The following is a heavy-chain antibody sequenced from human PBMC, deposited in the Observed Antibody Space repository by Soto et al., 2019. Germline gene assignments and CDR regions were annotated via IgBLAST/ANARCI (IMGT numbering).Heavy chain of an antibody. CDR2: INHSGST. CDR1: GGSFSGYY. J-gene: IGHJ6*02. Sequence: PSETLSLTCAVYGGSFSGYYWSWIRQPPGKGLEWIGEINHSGSTNYNPSLKSRVTISVDTSKNQFSLKLSSVTAADTAVYYCARGLVLNYYYYGMDVWGQGTTVTVSS. CDR3: ARGLVLNYYYYGMDV. D-gene: IGHD6-13*01. V-gene: IGHV4-34*01.